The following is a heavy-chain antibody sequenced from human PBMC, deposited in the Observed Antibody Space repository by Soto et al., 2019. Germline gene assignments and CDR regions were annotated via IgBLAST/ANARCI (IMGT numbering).Heavy chain of an antibody. CDR3: ARNQQMRGELHYYYYGMDV. Sequence: QVQLVESGGGVVQPGRSLRLSCAASGFTFSSYGMHWVRQAPGKGLEWVAVIWCDGSNKYYADSVKGRFTISGDNSKDTLYLQMKRLRAEETAVYYCARNQQMRGELHYYYYGMDVWGQGTTVTVSS. CDR2: IWCDGSNK. D-gene: IGHD1-26*01. V-gene: IGHV3-33*01. CDR1: GFTFSSYG. J-gene: IGHJ6*02.